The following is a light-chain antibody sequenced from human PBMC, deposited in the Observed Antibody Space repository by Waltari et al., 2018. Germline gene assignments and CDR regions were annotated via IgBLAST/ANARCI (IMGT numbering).Light chain of an antibody. CDR2: GAS. CDR1: QSVSRF. CDR3: QKYDRLPAT. Sequence: EIVLTQSPGTLSLSPGERGTLSCRASQSVSRFLPWYQQKPGQAPRLLIYGASTRATGIPDRFSGSGSGTDFSLTISRLEPEDFAVYYCQKYDRLPATFGQGTKVEIK. J-gene: IGKJ1*01. V-gene: IGKV3-20*01.